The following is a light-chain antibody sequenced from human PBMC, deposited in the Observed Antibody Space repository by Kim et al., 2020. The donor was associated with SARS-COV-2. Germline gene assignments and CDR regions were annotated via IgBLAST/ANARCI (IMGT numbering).Light chain of an antibody. CDR2: AAS. Sequence: ASVGDRVTITCRASQDISNWLAWYQQKPGKAPRALIYAASSFQSGVPSRFSGSGSGTDFTLTITSLQPEDFATYYCQHYNTYPPTFGQGTRLEIK. CDR1: QDISNW. CDR3: QHYNTYPPT. J-gene: IGKJ5*01. V-gene: IGKV1D-16*01.